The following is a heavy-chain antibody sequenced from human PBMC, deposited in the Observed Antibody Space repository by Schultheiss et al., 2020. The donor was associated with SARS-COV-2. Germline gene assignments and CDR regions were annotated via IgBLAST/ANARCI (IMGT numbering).Heavy chain of an antibody. V-gene: IGHV1-8*03. CDR1: GYTFTSYD. CDR2: MNPNSGNT. D-gene: IGHD2-8*01. J-gene: IGHJ6*02. CDR3: GGGWCPNGTCKQGEFTYYFGLDV. Sequence: ASVKVSCKASGYTFTSYDINWVRQATGQGLEWMGWMNPNSGNTGYAQKFQGRVTITRNTSISTAYMELSSLRSDDTAVYYCGGGWCPNGTCKQGEFTYYFGLDVWGQGTTVTVAS.